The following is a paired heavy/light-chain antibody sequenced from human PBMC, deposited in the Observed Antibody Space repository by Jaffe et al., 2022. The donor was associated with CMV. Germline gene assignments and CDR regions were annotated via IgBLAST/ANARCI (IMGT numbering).Heavy chain of an antibody. J-gene: IGHJ4*02. CDR2: SKSEIDGGSI. D-gene: IGHD3-3*01. Sequence: EVQLVESGGGLVNPGGSLRLSCEVSGFTFRNAWMSWVRQVPGKGLEWVGRSKSEIDGGSIDHAAAVKGRFMISRDDSKKTVYLQMNSLKTEDTGVYYCTTDDFWTGVRWLRFGSYWGQGILVTVSS. CDR3: TTDDFWTGVRWLRFGSY. V-gene: IGHV3-15*01. CDR1: GFTFRNAW.
Light chain of an antibody. CDR2: SND. V-gene: IGLV1-44*01. CDR3: ATWDDSLNGRV. J-gene: IGLJ2*01. Sequence: QSVLTQPPSASGTPGQRVIISCYGSSSNILSYTVNWYQQLPGTAPTLLIYSNDHRPSGVPDRFSGSKSGTSASLAISGLQSEDEADYYCATWDDSLNGRVFGGGTKLTVL. CDR1: SSNILSYT.